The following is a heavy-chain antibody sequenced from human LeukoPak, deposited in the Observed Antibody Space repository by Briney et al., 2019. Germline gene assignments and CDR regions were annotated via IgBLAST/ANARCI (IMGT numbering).Heavy chain of an antibody. J-gene: IGHJ5*02. CDR2: IYSDNT. CDR3: ARYLDSSGYYKDNWFDP. D-gene: IGHD3-22*01. V-gene: IGHV3-53*01. Sequence: GGSLRLSCTVSGFTVSSNSMSWVRQAPGKGLEWVSFIYSDNTHYSDSVKGRFTISRDNSKNTLYLQMNSLRAEDTAVYYCARYLDSSGYYKDNWFDPWGQGTLVTVSS. CDR1: GFTVSSNS.